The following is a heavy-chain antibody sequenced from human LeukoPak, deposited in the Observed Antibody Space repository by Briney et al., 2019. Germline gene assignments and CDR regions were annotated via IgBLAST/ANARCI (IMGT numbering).Heavy chain of an antibody. Sequence: PGRSLRLSCAASGSIFSSYAMHWVRQAPGKGLEWVAIVAYDGSDKYYADSVKGRFTISRDNSKNTLYLQMNGLRSEDMAVYYCARRRIPGTTPAGSDIWGQGTMVTVSS. V-gene: IGHV3-30*04. J-gene: IGHJ3*02. D-gene: IGHD1-7*01. CDR2: VAYDGSDK. CDR1: GSIFSSYA. CDR3: ARRRIPGTTPAGSDI.